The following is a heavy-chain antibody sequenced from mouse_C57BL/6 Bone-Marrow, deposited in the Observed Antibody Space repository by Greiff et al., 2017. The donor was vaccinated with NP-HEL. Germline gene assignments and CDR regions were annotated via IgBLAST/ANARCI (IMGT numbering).Heavy chain of an antibody. J-gene: IGHJ2*01. V-gene: IGHV1-15*01. CDR1: GYTFTDYE. Sequence: QVQLQQSGAELVRPGASVTLSCKASGYTFTDYEMHWVKQTPVHGLEWIGAIDPETGGTAYNQKFKGKAILTADNSSSTAYMELRSLTSEDSAVYYCTRTHGGDYWGQGTTLTVSS. D-gene: IGHD1-1*02. CDR3: TRTHGGDY. CDR2: IDPETGGT.